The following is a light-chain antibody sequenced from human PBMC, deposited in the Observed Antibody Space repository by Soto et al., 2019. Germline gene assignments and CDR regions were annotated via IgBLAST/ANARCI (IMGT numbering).Light chain of an antibody. J-gene: IGKJ1*01. CDR1: QSVRSRY. CDR3: QQYGTSPQT. CDR2: GSS. V-gene: IGKV3-20*01. Sequence: EIVLTQSPGTLSLSPGERATLSCRASQSVRSRYLAWYQQKPGQAPRILIDGSSSRPPGIPDRVSGSGSGTEFTLTISRLEPEDFAVYYCQQYGTSPQTFGQGTKVEIK.